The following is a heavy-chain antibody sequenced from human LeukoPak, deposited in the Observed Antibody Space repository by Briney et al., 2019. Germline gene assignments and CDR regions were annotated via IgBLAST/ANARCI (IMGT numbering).Heavy chain of an antibody. CDR1: GGSISSGGYY. CDR3: ARFGTSTEVFDY. CDR2: IYYSGST. Sequence: PSQTLSLTCTVSGGSISSGGYYWSWIRQHPGKGLEWIGYIYYSGSTYYNPSLKSRVTISVDTSKNQFSLKLSSVTAADTAVYYCARFGTSTEVFDYWGQGTLVTVSS. D-gene: IGHD4-23*01. J-gene: IGHJ4*02. V-gene: IGHV4-31*03.